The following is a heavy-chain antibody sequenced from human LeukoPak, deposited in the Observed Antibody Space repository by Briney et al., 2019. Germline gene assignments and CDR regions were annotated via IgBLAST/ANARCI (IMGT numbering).Heavy chain of an antibody. D-gene: IGHD3-10*01. J-gene: IGHJ3*02. CDR3: PTEFGGSIGMVRVFDI. Sequence: GGSLRLSCAASGFTLASDSMNSVRQAPGKGLEWVSSISSSSSDIYYADSVKGRFTISRDNAMNSLYLQMNSLKTEDTAVYYCPTEFGGSIGMVRVFDIWGQGTMVTVSS. V-gene: IGHV3-21*03. CDR2: ISSSSSDI. CDR1: GFTLASDS.